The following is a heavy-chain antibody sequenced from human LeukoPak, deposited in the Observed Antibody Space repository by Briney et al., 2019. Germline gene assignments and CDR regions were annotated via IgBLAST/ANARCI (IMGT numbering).Heavy chain of an antibody. Sequence: SETLSLTCAVYGGSSSGYYWSWIRQPPGKGLEWIGEINHSGSTNYNPSLKSRVTISVDTSKNQFSLKLSSVTAADTAVYYCARGYSSSWSTFDYWGQGTLVTVSS. CDR1: GGSSSGYY. J-gene: IGHJ4*02. CDR3: ARGYSSSWSTFDY. D-gene: IGHD6-13*01. CDR2: INHSGST. V-gene: IGHV4-34*01.